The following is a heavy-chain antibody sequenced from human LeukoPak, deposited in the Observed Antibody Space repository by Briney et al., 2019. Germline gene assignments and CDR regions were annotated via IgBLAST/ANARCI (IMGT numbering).Heavy chain of an antibody. CDR1: GYSISSGNW. D-gene: IGHD2-15*01. CDR3: ARHILLGYCSGGSCYPQDYYGMDV. J-gene: IGHJ6*02. Sequence: SDTLSLTCAVSGYSISSGNWWGWIRQPPGKGLEWIGYIYYSGSTYYNSSLKSRVTMSVDTSKNQFSLKLSSVTAADTAVYYCARHILLGYCSGGSCYPQDYYGMDVWGQGTTVTVSS. CDR2: IYYSGST. V-gene: IGHV4-28*01.